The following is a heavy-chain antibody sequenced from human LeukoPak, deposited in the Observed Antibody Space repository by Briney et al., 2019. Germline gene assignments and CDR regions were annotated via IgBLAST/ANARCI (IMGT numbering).Heavy chain of an antibody. J-gene: IGHJ5*02. CDR3: ASRYGDYVFSGWFDP. Sequence: SETLSLTCAVYGGSFSGYYWSWIRQPPGKGLEWIGEINHSGSTNYNPSLKSRVTISVDTSKNQFSLKLSSVTAADTAVYYCASRYGDYVFSGWFDPWGQGTLVTVSS. V-gene: IGHV4-34*01. CDR1: GGSFSGYY. CDR2: INHSGST. D-gene: IGHD4-17*01.